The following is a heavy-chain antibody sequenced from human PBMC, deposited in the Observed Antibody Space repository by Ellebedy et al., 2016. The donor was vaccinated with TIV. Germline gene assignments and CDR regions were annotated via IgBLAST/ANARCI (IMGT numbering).Heavy chain of an antibody. D-gene: IGHD3-10*01. Sequence: GESLKISCAASGFTFSSYSMNWVRQVPGKGLEWVSSISSTSSFIYYADSVKGRFTISRDNAKNSLYLQMNSLRAEDTAVYYCAREGLWFGDLDYWGQGTLVTVSS. CDR2: ISSTSSFI. CDR3: AREGLWFGDLDY. V-gene: IGHV3-21*01. CDR1: GFTFSSYS. J-gene: IGHJ4*02.